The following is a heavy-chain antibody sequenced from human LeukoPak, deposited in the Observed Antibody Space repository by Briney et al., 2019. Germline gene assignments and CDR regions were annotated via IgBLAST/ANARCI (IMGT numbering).Heavy chain of an antibody. CDR1: GFTFSSYA. CDR3: ARAGDSSGWYRYYYGMDV. Sequence: PGGSLRLSCAASGFTFSSYAMHWVRQAPGKGLERVAVISYDGSNKYYADSVKGRFTISRDNSKNTLYLQMNSLRAEDTAVYYCARAGDSSGWYRYYYGMDVWGQGTTVTVSS. D-gene: IGHD6-19*01. CDR2: ISYDGSNK. V-gene: IGHV3-30-3*01. J-gene: IGHJ6*02.